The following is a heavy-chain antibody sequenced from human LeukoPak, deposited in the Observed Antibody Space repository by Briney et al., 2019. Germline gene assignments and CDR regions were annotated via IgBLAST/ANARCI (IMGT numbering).Heavy chain of an antibody. V-gene: IGHV4-34*01. J-gene: IGHJ2*01. CDR3: ARDGYCSGGSCYTVNWYFDL. Sequence: PSETLSLTCAVYGGSFSGYYWSWIRQPPGKGLEWIGEINHSRSTNYNPSLKSRVTISVDTSKNQFSLKLSSVTAADTAVYYCARDGYCSGGSCYTVNWYFDLWGRGTLVTVSS. CDR1: GGSFSGYY. CDR2: INHSRST. D-gene: IGHD2-15*01.